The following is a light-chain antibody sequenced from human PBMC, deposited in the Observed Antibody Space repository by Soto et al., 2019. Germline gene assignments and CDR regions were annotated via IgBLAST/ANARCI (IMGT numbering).Light chain of an antibody. CDR1: SSDVGGYNF. J-gene: IGLJ1*01. CDR2: DVN. Sequence: QSALTQPRSVSGSPGQSVTISCTGTSSDVGGYNFVSWYQQHPGKAPKLMIYDVNDRPSGVPDRFSGSKSGNTASLTISGLQAEDEADYYCCSYAGSSFVFGTGTKLTVL. CDR3: CSYAGSSFV. V-gene: IGLV2-11*01.